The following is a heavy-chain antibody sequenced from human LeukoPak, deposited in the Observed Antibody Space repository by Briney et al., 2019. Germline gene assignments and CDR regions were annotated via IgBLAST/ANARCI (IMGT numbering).Heavy chain of an antibody. Sequence: GGALRLSCAASGFTFSSYAMSWVRQAPGKGREWVSGISDSVSTTYYADPVKGRFTISRDNSKNTLYLQMSSLRAEDTAVYYCAKGHFKDSSGYYPYYFDYWGQGTLVTVSS. CDR3: AKGHFKDSSGYYPYYFDY. V-gene: IGHV3-23*01. J-gene: IGHJ4*02. D-gene: IGHD3-22*01. CDR1: GFTFSSYA. CDR2: ISDSVSTT.